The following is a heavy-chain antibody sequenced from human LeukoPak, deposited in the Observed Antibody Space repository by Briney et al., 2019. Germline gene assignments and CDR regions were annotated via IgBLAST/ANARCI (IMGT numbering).Heavy chain of an antibody. J-gene: IGHJ3*02. Sequence: GGSLRLSCAASGFTFSSYAMSWVRQAPGKGLEWVSAISGSGGSTYYADSVKGRFTISRDNSKNTLYLQMNSLRAEDTAVYYCANLIAVAGYAFDIWGQGTMVTVSS. CDR2: ISGSGGST. V-gene: IGHV3-23*01. D-gene: IGHD6-19*01. CDR3: ANLIAVAGYAFDI. CDR1: GFTFSSYA.